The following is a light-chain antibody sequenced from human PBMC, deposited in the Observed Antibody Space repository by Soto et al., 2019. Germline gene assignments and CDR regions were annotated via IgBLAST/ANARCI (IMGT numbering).Light chain of an antibody. CDR3: QVWDSYTVV. J-gene: IGLJ2*01. CDR1: NIESQY. V-gene: IGLV3-9*01. Sequence: SYELAQPHSVSVALGQTAKITYGGDNIESQYVHWYQQKPGQAPVLVIHRDNRRPSGIPDRFSGSNSGNTAALTISSAQAGDEGDYFCQVWDSYTVVFGGGTKLTV. CDR2: RDN.